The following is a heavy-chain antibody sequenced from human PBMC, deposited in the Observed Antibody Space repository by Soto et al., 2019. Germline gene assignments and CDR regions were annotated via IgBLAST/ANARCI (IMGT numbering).Heavy chain of an antibody. CDR3: ARDCSSTSCYPAWP. D-gene: IGHD2-2*01. J-gene: IGHJ5*02. CDR2: ISAYNGNT. Sequence: GASVKVSCKASGYTFTSYGISWVRQAPGQGLEWMGWISAYNGNTNYAQKLQGRVTMTTDTSTSTAYMELRSLRSDDTAVYYCARDCSSTSCYPAWPWGQGTLVTVSS. CDR1: GYTFTSYG. V-gene: IGHV1-18*04.